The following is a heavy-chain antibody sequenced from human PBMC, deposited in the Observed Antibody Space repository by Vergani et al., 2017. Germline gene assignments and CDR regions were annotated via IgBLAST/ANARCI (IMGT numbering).Heavy chain of an antibody. CDR1: GYTFTSYY. CDR2: INPSGGST. J-gene: IGHJ5*02. CDR3: ARDLGAIVVVPAAPIHNDNWFDP. Sequence: QVPLVQSGAEVKKPGASVKVSCKASGYTFTSYYMHWVRQAPGQGLEWMGIINPSGGSTSYAPKFQGRVTMTRDTSTSTVYMELSSLRSEDTAVYYCARDLGAIVVVPAAPIHNDNWFDPWGQGTLVTVSS. D-gene: IGHD2-2*01. V-gene: IGHV1-46*01.